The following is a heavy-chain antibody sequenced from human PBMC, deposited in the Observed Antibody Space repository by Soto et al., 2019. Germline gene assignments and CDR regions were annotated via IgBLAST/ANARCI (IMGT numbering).Heavy chain of an antibody. CDR3: ARDVVPAANHYYYYGMDV. J-gene: IGHJ6*02. Sequence: SQTLSLTCAISGDSVASNSAAWNWIRQSPSRGLEWLGRTYYRSKWYTDYAESVKSRITINPDTSKNQFSLKLSSVTAADTAVYYCARDVVPAANHYYYYGMDVWGQGTTVTVSS. V-gene: IGHV6-1*01. D-gene: IGHD2-2*01. CDR2: TYYRSKWYT. CDR1: GDSVASNSAA.